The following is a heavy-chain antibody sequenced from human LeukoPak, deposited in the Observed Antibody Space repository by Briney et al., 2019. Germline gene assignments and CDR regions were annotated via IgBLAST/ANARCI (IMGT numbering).Heavy chain of an antibody. Sequence: PGGSLRLSCAASGFRFGAYTMHWVRQPPGKGLEWVSLIVWNSRANYADSVKGRFTISRDNAKNSLYLQMNSLRAEDTALYYCAKEERGFGDWGQGTLVTVSS. CDR1: GFRFGAYT. V-gene: IGHV3-43*01. J-gene: IGHJ4*02. CDR3: AKEERGFGD. CDR2: IVWNSRA. D-gene: IGHD3-10*01.